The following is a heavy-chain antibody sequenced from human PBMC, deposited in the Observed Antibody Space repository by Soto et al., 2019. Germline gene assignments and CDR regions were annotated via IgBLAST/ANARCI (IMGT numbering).Heavy chain of an antibody. D-gene: IGHD3-10*01. CDR2: IWYDGSNK. CDR3: ARDFLRGVIILGY. CDR1: GFTFSSYG. V-gene: IGHV3-33*01. Sequence: GGSLRLSCAASGFTFSSYGMHWVRQAPGKGLEWVAVIWYDGSNKYYADSVKGRFTISRDNSKNTLYLQMNSLRAEDTAVYYCARDFLRGVIILGYWGQGTLVTVSS. J-gene: IGHJ4*02.